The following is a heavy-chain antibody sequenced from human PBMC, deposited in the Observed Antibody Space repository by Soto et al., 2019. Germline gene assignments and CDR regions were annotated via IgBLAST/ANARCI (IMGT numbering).Heavy chain of an antibody. D-gene: IGHD6-6*01. Sequence: SETLSLTCAVSGGSISSSNWWSWVRQPPGKGLEWIGEIYHSGCTNYNPSLKSRVTISVDKSKNQFSLKLSSVTAADTAVYYCASGYSSSSGGFDPWGQGTLVTVSS. J-gene: IGHJ5*02. CDR2: IYHSGCT. V-gene: IGHV4-4*02. CDR1: GGSISSSNW. CDR3: ASGYSSSSGGFDP.